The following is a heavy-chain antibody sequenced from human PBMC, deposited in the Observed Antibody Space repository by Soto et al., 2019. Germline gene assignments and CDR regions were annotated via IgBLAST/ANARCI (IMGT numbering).Heavy chain of an antibody. Sequence: QVPLVESGGGVVQPGRSLRLSCAASGFTFSSYGMHWVRQAPGKGLEWVAVIWYDGSNKYYADSVKGRFTISRDNSKNTLYLQMNSLRAEDTAVYYCARGSIAVAGTLLDYWGQGTLVTVSS. V-gene: IGHV3-33*01. J-gene: IGHJ4*02. CDR1: GFTFSSYG. CDR2: IWYDGSNK. CDR3: ARGSIAVAGTLLDY. D-gene: IGHD6-19*01.